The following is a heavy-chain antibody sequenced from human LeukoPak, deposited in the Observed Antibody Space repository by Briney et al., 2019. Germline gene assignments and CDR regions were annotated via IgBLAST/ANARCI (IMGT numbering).Heavy chain of an antibody. D-gene: IGHD7-27*01. J-gene: IGHJ4*02. CDR1: GYTFTSYW. V-gene: IGHV5-51*01. CDR3: ARELGIGTRYFDY. Sequence: GESLKISCKGSGYTFTSYWIGWVRQMPGKGLEWMGIIYPGDSDTRYSPSFQGQVTISADKSISTAYLQRSSLKASDTAMYYCARELGIGTRYFDYWGQGTLVTVSS. CDR2: IYPGDSDT.